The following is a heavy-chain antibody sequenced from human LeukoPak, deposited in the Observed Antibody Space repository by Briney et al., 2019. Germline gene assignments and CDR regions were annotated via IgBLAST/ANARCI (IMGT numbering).Heavy chain of an antibody. V-gene: IGHV3-30-3*01. J-gene: IGHJ4*02. CDR1: GFTFSSYA. CDR2: ISYDGSNK. D-gene: IGHD6-25*01. Sequence: GGSLRLSCAASGFTFSSYAMHWVRQAPGKGLEWVAVISYDGSNKYYADSVKGRFTISRDNSKNTLYLQMNSLRAEDTAVYYCAREYEQRSDYWGQGTLVTVSS. CDR3: AREYEQRSDY.